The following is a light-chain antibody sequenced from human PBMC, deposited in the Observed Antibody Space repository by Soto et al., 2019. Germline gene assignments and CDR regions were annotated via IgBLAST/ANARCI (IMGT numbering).Light chain of an antibody. V-gene: IGLV1-44*01. CDR2: TNN. CDR3: AAWDDSLNGWV. CDR1: SSNIGSNT. J-gene: IGLJ3*02. Sequence: QSALTQPPSASGIPGQRVTISCSGSSSNIGSNTVNWYQQLPGTAPELLIYTNNQRPSGVPDRFSGSKSGTSASLGISGLQSEDEADYYCAAWDDSLNGWVFGGGTKLTVL.